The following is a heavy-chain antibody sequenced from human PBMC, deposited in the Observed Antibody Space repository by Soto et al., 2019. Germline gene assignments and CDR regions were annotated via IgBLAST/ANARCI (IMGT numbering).Heavy chain of an antibody. CDR1: GFTFSSYE. D-gene: IGHD5-18*01. V-gene: IGHV3-48*03. J-gene: IGHJ6*02. Sequence: EVQLVESGGGLVQAGGSLRLFCAVSGFTFSSYEMNWVRQAPGKGLEWVSYIGTSGKTIYYADSVRGRFTISRDNAKNSLYRQMNSLRAEDTAVYFCGRDPAMYRGKCDYGLDVWGRGTTVPVPS. CDR3: GRDPAMYRGKCDYGLDV. CDR2: IGTSGKTI.